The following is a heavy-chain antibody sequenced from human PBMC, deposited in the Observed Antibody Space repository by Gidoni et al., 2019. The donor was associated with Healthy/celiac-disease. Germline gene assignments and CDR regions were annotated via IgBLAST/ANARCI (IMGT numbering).Heavy chain of an antibody. V-gene: IGHV3-30*18. CDR1: GFTFSSYG. J-gene: IGHJ4*02. CDR3: AKSDEWAGSFDY. D-gene: IGHD2-8*01. Sequence: QVQLVESGGGVVQPGRSLRLSCAASGFTFSSYGMHWVRQAPGKGLEWVAVISYDGSNKNYGDSVKGRFTISRDNSKNTLYLQMNSLRTEDTAVYYCAKSDEWAGSFDYWGQGTLVTVSS. CDR2: ISYDGSNK.